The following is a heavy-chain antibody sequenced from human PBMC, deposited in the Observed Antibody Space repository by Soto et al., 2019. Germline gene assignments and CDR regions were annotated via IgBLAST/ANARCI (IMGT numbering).Heavy chain of an antibody. CDR1: GFTFSNYW. V-gene: IGHV3-7*03. J-gene: IGHJ4*02. CDR2: IKQDGSEK. CDR3: ARDRARYFDY. Sequence: GGSLRLSCAASGFTFSNYWMSWVRQAPGKGLEWVANIKQDGSEKYYVDSVKGRFTISRDNAKNSLYLQMSSLRAEDTAVYYCARDRARYFDYWGQGTLVTVSS. D-gene: IGHD6-6*01.